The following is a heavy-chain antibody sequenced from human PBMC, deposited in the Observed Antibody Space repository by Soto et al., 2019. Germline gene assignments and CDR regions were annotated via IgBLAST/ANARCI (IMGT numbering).Heavy chain of an antibody. Sequence: VQLVQSGAEVKKPGSSVKVSCKASGGTFSSYAISWVRQAPGHGLEWMGGIIPICGTANYAQQFQGRVTITERASAGPAHMELSNLRSEDTAVYYCARAGKAARHYWSAPWGQGTLVTVS. CDR1: GGTFSSYA. CDR3: ARAGKAARHYWSAP. CDR2: IIPICGTA. D-gene: IGHD6-6*01. V-gene: IGHV1-69*12. J-gene: IGHJ5*02.